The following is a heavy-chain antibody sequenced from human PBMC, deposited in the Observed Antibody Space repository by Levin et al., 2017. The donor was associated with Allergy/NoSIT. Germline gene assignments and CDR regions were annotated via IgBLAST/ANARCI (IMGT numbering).Heavy chain of an antibody. Sequence: GESLKISCAASGFSFSSYVMHWVRQAPGKGLEWVAVISYDGGTKYYADSVKGRFTISRDNSKNTLYLQMSSLRAEDTAVYYCAKLGYSDIIDYWGQGTLVTVSS. CDR1: GFSFSSYV. J-gene: IGHJ4*02. V-gene: IGHV3-30*18. D-gene: IGHD6-13*01. CDR3: AKLGYSDIIDY. CDR2: ISYDGGTK.